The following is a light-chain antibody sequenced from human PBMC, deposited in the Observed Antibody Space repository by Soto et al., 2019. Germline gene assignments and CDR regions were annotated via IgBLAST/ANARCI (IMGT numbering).Light chain of an antibody. CDR3: QQYNNWPRT. CDR1: QSVNTN. Sequence: ELVMTQSPDTLSVSPGERATLSCRASQSVNTNLAWYQQKLGQAPRLLIYGASTRATGISSRFSGSGSGTEFTLTISSLQSEDFAIYYCQQYNNWPRTFGQGTKVDIK. V-gene: IGKV3-15*01. CDR2: GAS. J-gene: IGKJ1*01.